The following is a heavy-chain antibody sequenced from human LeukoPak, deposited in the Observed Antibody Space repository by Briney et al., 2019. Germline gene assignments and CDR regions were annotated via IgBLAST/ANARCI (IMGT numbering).Heavy chain of an antibody. V-gene: IGHV4-30-2*01. D-gene: IGHD2-15*01. Sequence: SETLSLTCAVSGGSISSGGYSWSWIRQPPGKGLEWIGYIYHSGSTYYNPSLKSRVTISVDRSKNQFSLKLSSVTAADTAVYYCARGVATYPLQYFQHWGQGTLVTVSS. J-gene: IGHJ1*01. CDR1: GGSISSGGYS. CDR2: IYHSGST. CDR3: ARGVATYPLQYFQH.